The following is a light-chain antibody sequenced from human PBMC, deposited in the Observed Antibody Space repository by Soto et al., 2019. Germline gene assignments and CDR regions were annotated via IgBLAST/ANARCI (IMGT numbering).Light chain of an antibody. V-gene: IGLV1-40*01. CDR3: QSYDSSLGVV. CDR1: SSNIGAGYD. Sequence: QSVLTQPPSVSGAPGQRVTISCTGSSSNIGAGYDVHWYQQLPGTAPKLLIYGNSNRPSGVPDRFSGSKSGTSASLAITGLQAEDGADYYCQSYDSSLGVVFGGGTQLTVL. J-gene: IGLJ2*01. CDR2: GNS.